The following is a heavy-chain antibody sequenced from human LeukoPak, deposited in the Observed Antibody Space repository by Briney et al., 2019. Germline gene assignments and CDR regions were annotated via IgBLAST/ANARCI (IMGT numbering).Heavy chain of an antibody. V-gene: IGHV1-2*02. D-gene: IGHD6-13*01. CDR2: INPNSGGT. Sequence: ASVKVSCKASGYTFTGYYMHWVRQAPGQGLEWMGWINPNSGGTNYAQKFQGRVTMTTDTSTSTAYMELRSLRSDDTAVYYCATSIAAAGKDYWGQGTLVTVSS. J-gene: IGHJ4*02. CDR3: ATSIAAAGKDY. CDR1: GYTFTGYY.